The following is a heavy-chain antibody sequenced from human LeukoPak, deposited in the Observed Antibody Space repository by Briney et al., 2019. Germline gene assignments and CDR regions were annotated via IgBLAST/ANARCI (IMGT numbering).Heavy chain of an antibody. CDR3: ARDGDFYGSGTLDS. J-gene: IGHJ5*01. CDR1: GDSISSYTAP. D-gene: IGHD3-10*01. CDR2: TYYRSRWLL. Sequence: SQTLSLTCAISGDSISSYTAPWNWIRQSPSRGLEWLGRTYYRSRWLLDYAVPVRSRIAINADTSKNRFSAQLASVTPDDTAVYYCARDGDFYGSGTLDSWGQGTLVTVSS. V-gene: IGHV6-1*01.